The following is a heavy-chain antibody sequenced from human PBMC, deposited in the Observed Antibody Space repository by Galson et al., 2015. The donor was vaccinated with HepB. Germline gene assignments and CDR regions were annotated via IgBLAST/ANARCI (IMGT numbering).Heavy chain of an antibody. CDR3: ARVASSPGGLWQQLDRNWFDP. D-gene: IGHD6-13*01. Sequence: SVKVSCKASGYTFTSYAMHWVRQAPGQRLEWMGWINAGNGNTKYSQKFQGRVTITSDTSASTAYMELSSLRSEDTAVYYCARVASSPGGLWQQLDRNWFDPWGQGTLVTVSS. V-gene: IGHV1-3*01. CDR2: INAGNGNT. J-gene: IGHJ5*02. CDR1: GYTFTSYA.